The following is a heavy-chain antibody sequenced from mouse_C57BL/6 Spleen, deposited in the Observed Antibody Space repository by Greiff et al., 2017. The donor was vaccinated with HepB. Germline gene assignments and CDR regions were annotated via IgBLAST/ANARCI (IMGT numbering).Heavy chain of an antibody. CDR3: ASGYYDAMDY. CDR1: GHTFTDYY. V-gene: IGHV1-76*01. Sequence: QVHVKQSGAELVRPGASVKLSCKASGHTFTDYYINWVKQRPGQGLEWIARIYPGSGNTYYNEKFKGKATLTAEKSSSTAYMQLSSLTSEDSAVYFCASGYYDAMDYWGQGTSVTVSS. CDR2: IYPGSGNT. J-gene: IGHJ4*01. D-gene: IGHD2-2*01.